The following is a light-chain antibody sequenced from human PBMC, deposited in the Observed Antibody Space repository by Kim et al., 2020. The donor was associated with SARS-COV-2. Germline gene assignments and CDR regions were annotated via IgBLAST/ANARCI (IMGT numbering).Light chain of an antibody. V-gene: IGKV1-17*01. CDR3: LQQSTNPIT. J-gene: IGKJ5*01. Sequence: ASEGDRDTITCRASQDIRNDLGWYQQNPGRAPKRLIYGESSLQSGVPSRFSDSGSGTEFTLTISSVQPEDFATYYCLQQSTNPITVGQGTRLEIK. CDR1: QDIRND. CDR2: GES.